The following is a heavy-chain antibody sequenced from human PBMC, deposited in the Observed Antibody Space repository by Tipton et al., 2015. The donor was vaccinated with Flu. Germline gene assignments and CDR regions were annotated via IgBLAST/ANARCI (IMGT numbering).Heavy chain of an antibody. CDR2: INHSGGS. V-gene: IGHV4-4*02. J-gene: IGHJ4*02. Sequence: QLVQSGGGLVQPGGSLRLSCAASGFSFSNSWMDWVRQPPGKGLEWIGEINHSGGSNYNPSLKSRVTISVDKSKNQFSLKLSSVTAADTAVYYCARFSVRGESDYWGQGTLVTVSS. CDR1: GFSFSNSW. CDR3: ARFSVRGESDY. D-gene: IGHD3-10*01.